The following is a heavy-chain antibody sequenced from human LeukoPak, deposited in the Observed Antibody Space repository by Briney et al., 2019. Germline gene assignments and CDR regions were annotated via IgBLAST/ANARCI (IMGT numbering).Heavy chain of an antibody. Sequence: SETLSLTCTVSGGSISSYYWSWIRQPPGKGLEWIGYIYYSGSTNYNPSLKSRVTISVDTSKNQFSLKLSSVTAADTAVYYCARAESGYGDYLHTALAEYFQHWGQGTLVTVSS. CDR3: ARAESGYGDYLHTALAEYFQH. CDR1: GGSISSYY. J-gene: IGHJ1*01. V-gene: IGHV4-59*01. D-gene: IGHD4-17*01. CDR2: IYYSGST.